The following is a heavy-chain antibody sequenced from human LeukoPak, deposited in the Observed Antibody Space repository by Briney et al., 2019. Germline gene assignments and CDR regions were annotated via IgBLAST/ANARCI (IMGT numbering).Heavy chain of an antibody. Sequence: ASVKVSCKASGYTFTSYDINWVRQATGQGLEWMGWMNPNSGNTGYAQKFQGRVTMTRNTTISTAYMELSRLRSDDTAVYYCARDAGYSGCDFDYWGQGTLVTVSS. J-gene: IGHJ4*02. V-gene: IGHV1-8*01. CDR2: MNPNSGNT. D-gene: IGHD5-12*01. CDR1: GYTFTSYD. CDR3: ARDAGYSGCDFDY.